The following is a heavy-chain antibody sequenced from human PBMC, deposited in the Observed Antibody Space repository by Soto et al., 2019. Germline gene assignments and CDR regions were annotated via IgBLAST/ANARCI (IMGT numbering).Heavy chain of an antibody. CDR1: GFTFSDYA. Sequence: QEQLVESGGGVVQPGRSLRLSCAASGFTFSDYAMHWVRQAPGKGLEWVAVIWHDGTNKYYADSVKGRFTISRDNSKNTLYLQMNSLRAEDTAVYYCARPDLLVSTFDYWGQGTVVTVSS. D-gene: IGHD5-12*01. CDR2: IWHDGTNK. V-gene: IGHV3-33*01. J-gene: IGHJ4*02. CDR3: ARPDLLVSTFDY.